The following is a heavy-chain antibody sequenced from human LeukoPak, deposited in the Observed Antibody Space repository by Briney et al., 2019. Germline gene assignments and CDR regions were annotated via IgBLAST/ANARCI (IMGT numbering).Heavy chain of an antibody. V-gene: IGHV1-18*01. D-gene: IGHD6-13*01. Sequence: ASVKVSCKASGYTFTSYGISWVRQAPGQGLEWMGWISAYNGNTNYAQKLQGRVTMTTDTSTSTAYMELSRLRSDDTAVYYCARAYSSSWTDAFDIWGQGTMVTVSS. CDR3: ARAYSSSWTDAFDI. CDR1: GYTFTSYG. J-gene: IGHJ3*02. CDR2: ISAYNGNT.